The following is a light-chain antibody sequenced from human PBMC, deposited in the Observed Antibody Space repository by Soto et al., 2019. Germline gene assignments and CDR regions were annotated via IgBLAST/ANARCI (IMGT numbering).Light chain of an antibody. CDR3: QASYSSTALYV. CDR1: KLGDKY. J-gene: IGLJ1*01. V-gene: IGLV3-1*01. Sequence: SYELTQPPSVSVSPGQTASITCSGDKLGDKYACWYQQKPGQSPVLVIYQDSKPPSGSPERFSGPNSGNTATLTISGTPAMDEADYYCQASYSSTALYVFGTGTKLTVL. CDR2: QDS.